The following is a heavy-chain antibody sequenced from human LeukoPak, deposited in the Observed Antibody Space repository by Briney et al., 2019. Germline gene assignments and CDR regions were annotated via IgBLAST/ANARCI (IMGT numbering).Heavy chain of an antibody. V-gene: IGHV3-30*04. D-gene: IGHD2-2*01. J-gene: IGHJ4*02. CDR3: ARDRCSSTSCFFDY. Sequence: GGSLRLSCAASGFTFSSYAMHWVRQAPGKGLEWVAVISYDGSNKYYADSVKGRFTISRDNAKNPLYLQMNSLRAEDTAVYYCARDRCSSTSCFFDYWGQGTLVTVSS. CDR1: GFTFSSYA. CDR2: ISYDGSNK.